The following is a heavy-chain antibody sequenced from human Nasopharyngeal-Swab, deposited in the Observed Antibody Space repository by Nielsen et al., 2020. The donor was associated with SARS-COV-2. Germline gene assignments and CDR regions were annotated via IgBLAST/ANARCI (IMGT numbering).Heavy chain of an antibody. J-gene: IGHJ4*02. Sequence: WARQAPGQGLEWMGGIIPIFGTANYAQKFQGRVTITADESTSTAYMELSSLRSEDTAVYYCAGRGYSYGDGLFDYWGQGTLVTVSS. CDR3: AGRGYSYGDGLFDY. CDR2: IIPIFGTA. V-gene: IGHV1-69*01. D-gene: IGHD5-18*01.